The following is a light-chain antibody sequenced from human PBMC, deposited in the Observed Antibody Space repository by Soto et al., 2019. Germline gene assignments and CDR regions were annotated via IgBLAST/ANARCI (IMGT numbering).Light chain of an antibody. CDR3: CSYAGGVI. Sequence: QSALTQPASVSGSPGQSITISCTGTSSDVGSYNLVSWYQQHPGKAPKLMIYEGTKRPSGVSNRFSGSKSGNTASLTISGLLAEDEADYYCCSYAGGVIFGGGTKLTVL. V-gene: IGLV2-23*01. J-gene: IGLJ2*01. CDR2: EGT. CDR1: SSDVGSYNL.